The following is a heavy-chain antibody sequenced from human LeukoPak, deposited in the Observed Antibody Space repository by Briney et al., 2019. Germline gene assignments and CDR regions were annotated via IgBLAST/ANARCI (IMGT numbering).Heavy chain of an antibody. Sequence: PGGSLRLSCVASGFTFSNYGMNWVRQAPGQGLEWVSYISTSRSSINYADSVKGRFTISRDNSKNTPYLQMNSLRADDTAVYYCARARAPVTRISSFDIWGQGTMVTVSS. J-gene: IGHJ3*02. V-gene: IGHV3-21*01. CDR2: ISTSRSSI. D-gene: IGHD4-17*01. CDR1: GFTFSNYG. CDR3: ARARAPVTRISSFDI.